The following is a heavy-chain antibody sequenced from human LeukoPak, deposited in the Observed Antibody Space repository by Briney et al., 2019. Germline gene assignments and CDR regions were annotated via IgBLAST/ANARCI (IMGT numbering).Heavy chain of an antibody. CDR1: GGSFSDYS. J-gene: IGHJ4*02. D-gene: IGHD2-2*01. CDR2: IYYTGSS. V-gene: IGHV4-34*01. CDR3: ARAGNTAAVSYYFDY. Sequence: SETLSLTCAVYGGSFSDYSWTWIRQSPGKGLEWIGNIYYTGSSYYNPSLKSRVTISVDTSKNQFSLKVNSVTAADTAVYYCARAGNTAAVSYYFDYWGQGTLVTVSS.